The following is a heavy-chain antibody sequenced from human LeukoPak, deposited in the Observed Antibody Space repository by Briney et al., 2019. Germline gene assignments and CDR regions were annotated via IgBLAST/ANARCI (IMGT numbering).Heavy chain of an antibody. CDR2: IYYSGTT. J-gene: IGHJ3*02. D-gene: IGHD3-22*01. CDR1: GGSITGYY. Sequence: PSETLSLTCTVSGGSITGYYWSWIRQPPGKGLEWIGYIYYSGTTNYNPSLNSRVTISVDTSKNQFSLKLSSVTAADTAIYYCARTQREYYYDSSGAIDAFDIWGQGTMVTVSS. CDR3: ARTQREYYYDSSGAIDAFDI. V-gene: IGHV4-59*12.